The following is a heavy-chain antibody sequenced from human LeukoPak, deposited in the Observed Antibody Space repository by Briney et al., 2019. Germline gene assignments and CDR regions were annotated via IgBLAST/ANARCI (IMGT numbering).Heavy chain of an antibody. CDR2: INGDASRT. CDR3: VRDSYISSYDKRAFDH. V-gene: IGHV3-74*01. J-gene: IGHJ4*02. D-gene: IGHD5-12*01. Sequence: GGSLRLSCAASGFTFNIYWMDWVPQAPGKGLVWVSRINGDASRTTYADSVKGRFTTSRDNAKNTVYLEMNNLRSDATAVYYWVRDSYISSYDKRAFDHWGQGTLVTVSS. CDR1: GFTFNIYW.